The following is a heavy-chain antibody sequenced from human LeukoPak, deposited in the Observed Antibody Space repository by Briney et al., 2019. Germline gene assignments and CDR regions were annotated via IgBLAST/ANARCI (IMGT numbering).Heavy chain of an antibody. CDR1: GSIFTSYW. J-gene: IGHJ4*02. CDR2: IYPGDSDT. D-gene: IGHD5-24*01. V-gene: IGHV5-51*01. CDR3: ARPRDGYNYYFDY. Sequence: GESLHISVQGSGSIFTSYWIGGARQMPGKGLEGMGIIYPGDSDTRYSPSFQGQVTISADKSISTAYLQWSSLKASDTAMYYCARPRDGYNYYFDYWGQGTLVTVSS.